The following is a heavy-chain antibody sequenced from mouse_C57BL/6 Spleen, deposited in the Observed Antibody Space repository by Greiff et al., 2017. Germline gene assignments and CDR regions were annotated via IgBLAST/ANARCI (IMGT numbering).Heavy chain of an antibody. CDR1: GYTFTDYN. CDR2: INPNNGGT. CDR3: ARSSYYDYADFDY. Sequence: VQLQQSGPELVKPGASVKMSCKASGYTFTDYNMHWVKQSHGKSLEWIGYINPNNGGTSYNQKFKGQATLTVNKSSSTAYMELRSLTSEDSAVYYCARSSYYDYADFDYWGQGTTLTVSS. V-gene: IGHV1-22*01. J-gene: IGHJ2*01. D-gene: IGHD2-4*01.